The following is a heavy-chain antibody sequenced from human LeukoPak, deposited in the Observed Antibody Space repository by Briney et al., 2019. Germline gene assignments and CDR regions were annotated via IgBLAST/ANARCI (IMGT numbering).Heavy chain of an antibody. D-gene: IGHD1-26*01. CDR2: ISWNSGSI. CDR1: GFTFDDYA. Sequence: GRSLRLSCAASGFTFDDYAMHWVRQAPGKGLEWVSGISWNSGSIGYADSVKGRFTISRDNAKNSLYLQVNSLRAEDTAVYYCARGSGSYPDWGQGTLVTVSS. J-gene: IGHJ4*02. CDR3: ARGSGSYPD. V-gene: IGHV3-9*01.